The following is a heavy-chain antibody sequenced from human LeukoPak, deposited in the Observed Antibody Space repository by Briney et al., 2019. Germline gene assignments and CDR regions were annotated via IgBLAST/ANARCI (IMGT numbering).Heavy chain of an antibody. J-gene: IGHJ6*03. CDR3: ARDRGSSSVGYYYMDV. V-gene: IGHV4-59*12. D-gene: IGHD6-6*01. Sequence: SETLSLTCTVSGGSISSYYWSWIRQPPGKGLEWIGYIYYSGSTNYNPSLKSRVTISVDTSKNQFSLKLSSVTAADTAVYYCARDRGSSSVGYYYMDVWGKGTTVTVSS. CDR2: IYYSGST. CDR1: GGSISSYY.